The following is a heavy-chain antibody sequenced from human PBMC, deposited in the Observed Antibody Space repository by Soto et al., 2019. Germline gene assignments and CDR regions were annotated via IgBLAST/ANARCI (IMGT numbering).Heavy chain of an antibody. CDR1: GISYTTYA. Sequence: VQLVQSGAEVKKPGASVRISCTASGISYTTYAIHWVRQAPGQGLEWMGWINAGNGDTRYSQRFQGRVTLTTDKSAPTTYMDLSSLRSEDTSISYCARAISGYVTWGQGTLVTVSS. J-gene: IGHJ4*02. CDR2: INAGNGDT. D-gene: IGHD5-12*01. V-gene: IGHV1-3*01. CDR3: ARAISGYVT.